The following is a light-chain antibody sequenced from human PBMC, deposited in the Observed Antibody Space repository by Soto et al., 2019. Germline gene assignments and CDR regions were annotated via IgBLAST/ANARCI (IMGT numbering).Light chain of an antibody. CDR3: QQSYSIPRT. J-gene: IGKJ3*01. Sequence: DIQMTQSPSSLSASVGDRVTITCRASQRISNYLNWYQQKPGEAPKFLIYAASSLQSGVPSRFSGSGAGTDFTHTISSLQTEDFATYYCQQSYSIPRTFGPGTKVDIK. CDR2: AAS. V-gene: IGKV1-39*01. CDR1: QRISNY.